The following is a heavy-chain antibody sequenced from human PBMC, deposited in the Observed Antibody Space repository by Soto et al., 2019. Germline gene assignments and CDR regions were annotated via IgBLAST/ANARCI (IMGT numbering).Heavy chain of an antibody. CDR3: ARDRNQPLADYYYYYGMDV. CDR2: IIPIFGTA. Sequence: QVQLVQSGAEVKKPGSSVKVSCKASGGTFSSYAISWVRQAPGQGLEWMGGIIPIFGTANYAQKFQGRVTITADESTSTAYMELSRLRSEDTAVYYCARDRNQPLADYYYYYGMDVWGQGTTVTVSS. V-gene: IGHV1-69*01. CDR1: GGTFSSYA. D-gene: IGHD2-2*01. J-gene: IGHJ6*02.